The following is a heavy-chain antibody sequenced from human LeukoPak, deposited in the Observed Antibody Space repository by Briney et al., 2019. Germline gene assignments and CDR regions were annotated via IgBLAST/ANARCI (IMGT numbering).Heavy chain of an antibody. J-gene: IGHJ6*03. V-gene: IGHV4-38-2*01. CDR1: GYSISSGYY. CDR3: ARDVSDGSVPYYYYMDV. CDR2: IYHSGST. D-gene: IGHD5-24*01. Sequence: SETLSLTCAVSGYSISSGYYWGWIRQPPGKGLEWIGSIYHSGSTNYNPSLKSRVTMSVDTSKNQFSLKLSSVTAADTAVYYCARDVSDGSVPYYYYMDVWGKGTTVTVSS.